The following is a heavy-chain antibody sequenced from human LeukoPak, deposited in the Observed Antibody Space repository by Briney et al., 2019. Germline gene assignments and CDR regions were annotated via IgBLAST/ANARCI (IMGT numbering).Heavy chain of an antibody. CDR1: GFNFSSYA. Sequence: GGSLRLSCAASGFNFSSYAMHWVRQAPGKGLEWVSGISGSGGSTYYADSVKGRFTISRDNSKNTLNLQMNSLRAEDTAVYHCAKIRLYYDSSGYLEYIDYWGQGTLVTVSS. V-gene: IGHV3-23*01. CDR2: ISGSGGST. J-gene: IGHJ4*02. D-gene: IGHD3-22*01. CDR3: AKIRLYYDSSGYLEYIDY.